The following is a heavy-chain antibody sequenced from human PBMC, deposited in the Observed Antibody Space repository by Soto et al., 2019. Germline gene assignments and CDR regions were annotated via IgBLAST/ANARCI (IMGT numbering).Heavy chain of an antibody. CDR1: GLTFSSYA. D-gene: IGHD6-19*01. CDR2: ISYDGSNK. V-gene: IGHV3-30-3*01. Sequence: QVQLVESGGGVVQPGRSLRLSCAASGLTFSSYAMHWVRQAPGKGLEWVAVISYDGSNKYYADSVKGRFTISRDNSKNTLYLQMNSLRAEDTAVYYCARDKSPYSSGWHNRLFDYWGQGTLVTVSS. CDR3: ARDKSPYSSGWHNRLFDY. J-gene: IGHJ4*02.